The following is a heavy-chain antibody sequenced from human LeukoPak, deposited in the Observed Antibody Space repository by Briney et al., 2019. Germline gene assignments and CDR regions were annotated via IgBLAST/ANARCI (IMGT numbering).Heavy chain of an antibody. J-gene: IGHJ4*02. CDR3: ARVGSSGWYVHPTLDY. CDR2: INPSNGDT. Sequence: ASVKVSCKASGYTFSGYYIHWVRQAPGQGLEWMAWINPSNGDTNYAQKFQGRVTMTRDTSISTAYMELTRLISDDTAVYYCARVGSSGWYVHPTLDYWGQGTLVTVST. CDR1: GYTFSGYY. D-gene: IGHD6-19*01. V-gene: IGHV1-2*02.